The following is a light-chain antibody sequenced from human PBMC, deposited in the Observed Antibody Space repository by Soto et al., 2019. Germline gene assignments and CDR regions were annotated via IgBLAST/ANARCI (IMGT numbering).Light chain of an antibody. CDR2: AAS. Sequence: DIQMTQSPSSLSASVGDRVTITCRASPDINNFLAWYQHKPWKVPNLLIYAASTLQSGVPSRFSASGSRTDFTLTISSLQTEDVATYYCQKYNNAPWTFGQGTKVEMK. CDR1: PDINNF. CDR3: QKYNNAPWT. V-gene: IGKV1-27*01. J-gene: IGKJ1*01.